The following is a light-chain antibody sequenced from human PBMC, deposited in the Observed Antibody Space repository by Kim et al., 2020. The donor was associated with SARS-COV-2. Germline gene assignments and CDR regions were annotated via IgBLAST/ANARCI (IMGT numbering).Light chain of an antibody. CDR2: GNS. V-gene: IGLV1-40*01. CDR1: SSNIGAGYD. Sequence: QSVLTQPPSVSGAPGQGVTISCTGSSSNIGAGYDVHWYQQLPGTAPKLLIYGNSNRPSGVPDRFSGSKSGTSASLAITGLQAEDEADYYCQSYDSSLSEVFGGGTQLTVL. J-gene: IGLJ3*02. CDR3: QSYDSSLSEV.